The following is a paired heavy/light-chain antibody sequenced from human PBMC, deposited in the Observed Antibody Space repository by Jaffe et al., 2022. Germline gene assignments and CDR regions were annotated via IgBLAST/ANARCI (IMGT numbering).Light chain of an antibody. Sequence: DIVMTQTPLSSLVTLGQPASISCRSSQSLVHSDGNTYLTWLQQRPGQPPRLLIYKISNRFSGVPDRFSGSGAGTDFTLKISRVEAEDVGIYYCTQGTQFPYTFGQGTKLEIK. J-gene: IGKJ2*01. V-gene: IGKV2-24*01. CDR1: QSLVHSDGNTY. CDR3: TQGTQFPYT. CDR2: KIS.
Heavy chain of an antibody. Sequence: QVQLVESGGGVVQPGGSLRLSCAASGFSFVTYGMHWVRQTPGKGLEWVAFIRFDGNNKYYADSVKGRFTISRDNSKNTLFLQMNSLRVEDTAIYFCAKSFSLGYCSGGSCSFDYWGQGTLVTVSS. CDR3: AKSFSLGYCSGGSCSFDY. D-gene: IGHD2-15*01. J-gene: IGHJ4*02. V-gene: IGHV3-30*02. CDR1: GFSFVTYG. CDR2: IRFDGNNK.